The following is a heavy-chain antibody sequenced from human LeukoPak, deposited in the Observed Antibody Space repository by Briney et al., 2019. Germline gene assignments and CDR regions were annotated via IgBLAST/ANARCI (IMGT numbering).Heavy chain of an antibody. J-gene: IGHJ3*02. D-gene: IGHD2-2*01. Sequence: GGSLRLSCAASGFTFSSYEMNWVRQAPGKGLEWVSYISSSGSTIYYADSVKGRFTISRDNAKNSLYLQMNSLRAEDTAVYYCAAIATSNDAFDMWGQGTMVTVSS. V-gene: IGHV3-48*03. CDR3: AAIATSNDAFDM. CDR1: GFTFSSYE. CDR2: ISSSGSTI.